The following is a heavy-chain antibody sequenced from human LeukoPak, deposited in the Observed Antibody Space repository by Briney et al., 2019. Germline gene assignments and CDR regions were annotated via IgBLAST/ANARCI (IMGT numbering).Heavy chain of an antibody. CDR1: GFTFSSYA. CDR3: VKVGGSGYYPDI. D-gene: IGHD3-22*01. J-gene: IGHJ3*02. CDR2: ISATGGST. V-gene: IGHV3-23*01. Sequence: GGSLRLSCAASGFTFSSYAMSWVRQAPEKGLELFSAISATGGSTYHADSVKGRFTISRDNSKNTVNLQMNSLRGEDTAVYYCVKVGGSGYYPDIWGQGTMVTVSS.